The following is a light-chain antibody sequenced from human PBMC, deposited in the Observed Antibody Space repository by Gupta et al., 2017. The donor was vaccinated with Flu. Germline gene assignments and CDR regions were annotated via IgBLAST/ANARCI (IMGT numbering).Light chain of an antibody. Sequence: EIALTQPPGTLSLSPGERATLSCRASQSVSSNYLAWYQQKPGQAPRRRIYGASSRAAGVPYKISGGRSGADVTLTKSRLEPEEDAVYYCRKKGISSCTFGQGTLLEIK. V-gene: IGKV3-20*01. CDR3: RKKGISSCT. J-gene: IGKJ5*01. CDR1: QSVSSNY. CDR2: GAS.